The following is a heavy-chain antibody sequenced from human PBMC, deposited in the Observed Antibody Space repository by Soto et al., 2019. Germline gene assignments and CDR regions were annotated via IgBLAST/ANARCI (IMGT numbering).Heavy chain of an antibody. CDR1: GYTFTSYA. D-gene: IGHD6-19*01. CDR2: INAGNGNT. CDR3: ARSQYSSGWYVVFAFDY. J-gene: IGHJ4*02. Sequence: ASVKFSCKASGYTFTSYAMHWVRQAPGQRLEWMGWINAGNGNTKYSQKFQGRVTITRDTSASTAYMELSSLRSEDTAVYYCARSQYSSGWYVVFAFDYWGQGTLVTVSS. V-gene: IGHV1-3*01.